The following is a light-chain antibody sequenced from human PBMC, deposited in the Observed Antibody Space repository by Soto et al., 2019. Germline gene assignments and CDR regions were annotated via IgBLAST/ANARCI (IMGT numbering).Light chain of an antibody. V-gene: IGKV3-20*01. CDR2: GAS. Sequence: EIVLTQSPGTLSLSPGERATLSCRASQSVTSNYLAWYRQMPGQAPRLLIYGASNRATGIPARFSGSGSGTDFTLTIIRLEPEDFAVYYCQQYVSSPYTVGQGTKLEIK. J-gene: IGKJ2*01. CDR1: QSVTSNY. CDR3: QQYVSSPYT.